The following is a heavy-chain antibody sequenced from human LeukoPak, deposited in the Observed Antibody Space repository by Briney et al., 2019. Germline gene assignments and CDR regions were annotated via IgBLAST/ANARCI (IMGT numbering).Heavy chain of an antibody. CDR2: IIPISGTA. CDR1: GGTFSSYA. D-gene: IGHD5-24*01. CDR3: ARDPPVEMATIGDY. V-gene: IGHV1-69*05. J-gene: IGHJ4*02. Sequence: SVKVSCKASGGTFSSYAISWVRQAPGQGLEWMGGIIPISGTANYAQKFQGRVTITTDESTSTAYMELSSLRSEDTAVYYCARDPPVEMATIGDYWGQGTLVTVSS.